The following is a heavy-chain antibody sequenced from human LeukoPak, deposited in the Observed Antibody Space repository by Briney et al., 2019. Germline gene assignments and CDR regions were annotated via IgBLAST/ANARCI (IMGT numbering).Heavy chain of an antibody. D-gene: IGHD5-24*01. CDR3: ARLERATTPEEGY. CDR1: GGTFSSYA. J-gene: IGHJ4*02. CDR2: IIPILGIA. Sequence: SVKVSCKASGGTFSSYAISWVRQAPGQGLEWMGRIIPILGIANYAQKFQGRVTITADKSTSTAYMELSSLRSEDTAVYYCARLERATTPEEGYWARETRVTVSS. V-gene: IGHV1-69*04.